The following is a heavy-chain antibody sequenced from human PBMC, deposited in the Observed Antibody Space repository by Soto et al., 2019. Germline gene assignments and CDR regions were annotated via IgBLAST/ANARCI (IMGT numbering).Heavy chain of an antibody. Sequence: ASVKVSCKASGYTFTSYGISWVRQAPGQGLEWMGWIRTYNGNTNYAQKLQGRVTMTTDTSTSTAYMELRSLRSDDTAVYYCARDHDYGDYADYWGQGTLVTVSS. V-gene: IGHV1-18*01. CDR1: GYTFTSYG. CDR3: ARDHDYGDYADY. CDR2: IRTYNGNT. J-gene: IGHJ4*02. D-gene: IGHD4-17*01.